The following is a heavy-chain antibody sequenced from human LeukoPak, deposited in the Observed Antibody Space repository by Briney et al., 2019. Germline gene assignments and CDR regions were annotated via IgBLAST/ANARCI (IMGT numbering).Heavy chain of an antibody. J-gene: IGHJ5*02. D-gene: IGHD2-2*01. V-gene: IGHV4-4*09. CDR2: IYTSGNT. CDR1: GASISSYY. Sequence: PSETLSLTCTVSGASISSYYWNWIRQPPGKGLEWIGYIYTSGNTNYNPSLKSRVTISVDTSKNQFFPKLSSVTAADTAVYYCARTLRYCTTTSCRSWFDPWGQGTLVTVSS. CDR3: ARTLRYCTTTSCRSWFDP.